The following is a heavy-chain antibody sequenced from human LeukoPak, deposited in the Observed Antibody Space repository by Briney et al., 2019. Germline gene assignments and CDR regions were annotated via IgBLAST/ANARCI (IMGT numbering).Heavy chain of an antibody. Sequence: GGSLRLSCAASGFTFSSYSMNWVRQAPGRGLEWVSSISSSSSYIYYADSVKGRFTISRDNAKNSLYLQMNSLRAEDMAVYYCARMKGSSGYLDYWGQGTLVTVSS. CDR3: ARMKGSSGYLDY. D-gene: IGHD6-19*01. J-gene: IGHJ4*02. V-gene: IGHV3-21*01. CDR2: ISSSSSYI. CDR1: GFTFSSYS.